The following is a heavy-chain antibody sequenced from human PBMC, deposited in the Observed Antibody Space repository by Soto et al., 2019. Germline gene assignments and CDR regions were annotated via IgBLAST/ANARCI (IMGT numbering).Heavy chain of an antibody. CDR2: ISGSGGRT. Sequence: EVQLLESGGGLIQPGGSLSLSCEASGFTFSNYGMTWVRLAPGKGLEWVSTISGSGGRTFYAVPAKGRFTSSRDNSKNTLYLQMNSLRAEDTAVYYCAKNIIASTLADFFDYWGQGTMVTVSS. V-gene: IGHV3-23*01. CDR3: AKNIIASTLADFFDY. CDR1: GFTFSNYG. J-gene: IGHJ4*02. D-gene: IGHD6-19*01.